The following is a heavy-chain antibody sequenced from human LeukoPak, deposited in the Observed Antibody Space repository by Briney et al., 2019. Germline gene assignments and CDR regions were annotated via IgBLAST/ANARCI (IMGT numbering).Heavy chain of an antibody. J-gene: IGHJ4*02. Sequence: ASVKVSCKASGYTFTGYYMHWVRQAPGQGLEWMGWINPNSGGTNYAQKFQGRVTMTRDTYISTAYMELSRLRSDDTAVYYCARDEVPGTFIAAAPDYWGQGTLVTVSS. V-gene: IGHV1-2*02. CDR1: GYTFTGYY. CDR3: ARDEVPGTFIAAAPDY. CDR2: INPNSGGT. D-gene: IGHD6-13*01.